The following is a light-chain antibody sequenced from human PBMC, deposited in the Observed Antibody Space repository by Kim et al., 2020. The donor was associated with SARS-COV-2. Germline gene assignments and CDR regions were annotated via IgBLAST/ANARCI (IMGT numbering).Light chain of an antibody. CDR1: NIGSKS. V-gene: IGLV3-21*04. J-gene: IGLJ3*02. Sequence: SYELTQPPSVSVAPGKTARITCGGNNIGSKSVHWYQQKPGQAPVLVISYDTDRPSGIPERFSGSNSGDMATLTISRVEAGDEADYYCHVWDSSSDHWVFSGGSKLTVL. CDR3: HVWDSSSDHWV. CDR2: YDT.